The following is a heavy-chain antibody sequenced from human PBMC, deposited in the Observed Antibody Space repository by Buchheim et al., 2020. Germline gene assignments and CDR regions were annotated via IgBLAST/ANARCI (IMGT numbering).Heavy chain of an antibody. V-gene: IGHV3-33*01. CDR3: ARDPRPSYHYGMDV. CDR1: GFTFSSYG. J-gene: IGHJ6*02. CDR2: IWYDGSNK. Sequence: QVQLVESGGGVVQPGRSLRLSCAASGFTFSSYGMHWVRQAPGKGLEWVAVIWYDGSNKYYADSVKGRFTISRDNSKNTLYLQMNSLRAEDTAVYYCARDPRPSYHYGMDVWGHGTT.